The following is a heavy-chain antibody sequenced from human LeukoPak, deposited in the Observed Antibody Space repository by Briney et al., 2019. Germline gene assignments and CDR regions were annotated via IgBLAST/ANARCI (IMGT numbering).Heavy chain of an antibody. CDR3: ARGRPHGNDY. J-gene: IGHJ4*02. CDR1: GFTFNDAW. V-gene: IGHV3-15*07. CDR2: IKKKRDGGTA. D-gene: IGHD4-23*01. Sequence: GGSLRLSCAASGFTFNDAWMNWVRQAPGKGLEWVGRIKKKRDGGTADYAAPVKGRFTISRDDSKNMLYLQMNSLRVEDTAVYYCARGRPHGNDYWGQGTLVTVSS.